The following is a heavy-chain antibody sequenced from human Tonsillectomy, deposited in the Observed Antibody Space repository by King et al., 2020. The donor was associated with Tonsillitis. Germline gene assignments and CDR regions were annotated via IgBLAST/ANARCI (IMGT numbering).Heavy chain of an antibody. J-gene: IGHJ4*02. Sequence: VQLVESGAEAKKPGESLKISCKGSGYNFGYYWIAWVRQMPGKGLEWMGLIYSDDSDTRYSPSFQGQVTISVDKSIGTAYLQWNSLKASDPAMYYCARLASKVTPSAIENYYSFDFGGQGTLVTVSS. D-gene: IGHD4-11*01. V-gene: IGHV5-51*01. CDR2: IYSDDSDT. CDR1: GYNFGYYW. CDR3: ARLASKVTPSAIENYYSFDF.